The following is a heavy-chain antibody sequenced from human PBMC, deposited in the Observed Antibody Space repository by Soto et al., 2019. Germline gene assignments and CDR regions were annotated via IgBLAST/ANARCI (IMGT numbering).Heavy chain of an antibody. V-gene: IGHV3-30*18. D-gene: IGHD3-10*01. CDR3: AKGHTLLWFGELFNYYGMDV. CDR2: ISYDGSNK. J-gene: IGHJ6*02. Sequence: PGGSLRLSCAASGFTFSSYGMHWVHQAPGKGLEWVAVISYDGSNKYYADSVKGRFTISRDNSKNTLYLQMNSLRAEDTAVYYCAKGHTLLWFGELFNYYGMDVWGQGTTVTVSS. CDR1: GFTFSSYG.